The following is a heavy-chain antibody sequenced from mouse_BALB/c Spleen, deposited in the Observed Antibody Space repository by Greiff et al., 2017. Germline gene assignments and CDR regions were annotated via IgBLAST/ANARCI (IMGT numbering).Heavy chain of an antibody. V-gene: IGHV2-6-4*01. CDR3: AGKGYDRRNAMDY. Sequence: VQLQQSGPGLVAPSQSLSITCTVSGFSLSRYSVNWVRQPPGKGLEWLGMIRGGGSTDYTSALKSRLSISKDNSKSQVFLKMNSLQTDDTAMYYCAGKGYDRRNAMDYWGQGTSVTVSS. D-gene: IGHD2-2*01. J-gene: IGHJ4*01. CDR2: IRGGGST. CDR1: GFSLSRYS.